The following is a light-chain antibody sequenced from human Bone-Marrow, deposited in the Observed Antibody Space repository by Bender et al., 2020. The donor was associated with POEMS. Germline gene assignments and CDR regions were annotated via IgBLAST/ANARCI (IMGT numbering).Light chain of an antibody. CDR2: SNN. J-gene: IGLJ3*02. V-gene: IGLV1-44*01. CDR1: SSNFGNNA. Sequence: QSVLTQPPSASGTPGQSVTISCSGTSSNFGNNAANWYQHVPGTAPKLLIYSNNQRPSGVPDRFSASTSGTSASLAISGLHSDGEADYYCSSWDDSLNGWVFGGGTELP. CDR3: SSWDDSLNGWV.